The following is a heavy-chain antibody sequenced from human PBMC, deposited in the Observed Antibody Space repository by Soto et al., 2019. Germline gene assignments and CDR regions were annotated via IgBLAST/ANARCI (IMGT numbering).Heavy chain of an antibody. V-gene: IGHV4-59*01. CDR1: GGSISSYY. D-gene: IGHD6-13*01. CDR2: IYYSGST. J-gene: IGHJ3*02. CDR3: ARTLLIAAAGRGLDVFDI. Sequence: SETLSLTCTVSGGSISSYYWSLIRQPPGKGLEWIGYIYYSGSTNYNPSLKSRVTISIDTSKNRFSLKLNSVTAADTAVYYCARTLLIAAAGRGLDVFDIWGQGTMVTVSS.